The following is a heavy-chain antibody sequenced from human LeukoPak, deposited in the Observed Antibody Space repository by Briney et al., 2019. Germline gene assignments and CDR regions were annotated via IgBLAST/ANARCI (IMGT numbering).Heavy chain of an antibody. CDR2: GHYSGSA. Sequence: PSETLSLTCTVSGASVYSYYWSWVRQPPGKGLEWIGYGHYSGSASYNPSLKSRVTISVDTSKNQFSLRLRSVTAADTAVYFCASSSPAHDFWGQGTLATVSS. CDR1: GASVYSYY. D-gene: IGHD6-6*01. J-gene: IGHJ4*02. CDR3: ASSSPAHDF. V-gene: IGHV4-59*02.